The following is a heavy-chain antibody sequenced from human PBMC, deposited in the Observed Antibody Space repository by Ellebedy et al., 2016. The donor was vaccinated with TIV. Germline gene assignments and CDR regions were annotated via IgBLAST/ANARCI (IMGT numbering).Heavy chain of an antibody. CDR3: AKVKGDAFDI. Sequence: GESLKISCGASGFTFSDYPMAWVRQPPGKGLEWVAAIRGSGGATYYTNSVQGRFIISRDNSKNALYLQMNNLRAGDTALYYCAKVKGDAFDIWGHGTQVTVSS. CDR2: IRGSGGAT. CDR1: GFTFSDYP. J-gene: IGHJ3*02. V-gene: IGHV3-23*01.